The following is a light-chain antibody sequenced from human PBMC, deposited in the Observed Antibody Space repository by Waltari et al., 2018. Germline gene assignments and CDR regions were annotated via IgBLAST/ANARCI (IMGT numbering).Light chain of an antibody. V-gene: IGKV3-20*01. CDR1: QRVANNY. Sequence: VLTQSPGTLSLSPGERATLSCRASQRVANNYLAWYQQRPDQAPRLLIYAASSRATGIPDRFSGSVSGTEFTLTISRLEPEDSAVYYCHQYGLSARTFGQGTKVEI. CDR2: AAS. CDR3: HQYGLSART. J-gene: IGKJ1*01.